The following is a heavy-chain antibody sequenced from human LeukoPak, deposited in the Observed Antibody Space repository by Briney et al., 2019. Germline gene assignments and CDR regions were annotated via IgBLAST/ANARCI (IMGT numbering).Heavy chain of an antibody. CDR2: XXXXNGNT. CDR3: ARGTHYYDSSGYYLDAFDI. CDR1: GYTFTSYG. Sequence: ASVKVSCKASGYTFTSYGISXXRQAPGQGLEWMXXXXXXNGNTNYAQKLQGRVTMTTDTSTSTAYMELRSLRSDDTAVYYCARGTHYYDSSGYYLDAFDIWGQGTMVTVSS. D-gene: IGHD3-22*01. V-gene: IGHV1-18*01. J-gene: IGHJ3*02.